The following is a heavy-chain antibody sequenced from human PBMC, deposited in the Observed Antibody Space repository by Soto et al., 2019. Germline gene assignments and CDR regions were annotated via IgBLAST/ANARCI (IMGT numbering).Heavy chain of an antibody. Sequence: GGSLRLSCAASGFTFSSYGMHWVRQAPGKGLEWVAVIWYDGSNKYYADSVKGRFTISRDNSKNTLYLQMNSLRAEDTAVYYCARGGTYYDFWSGYSYYFDYWGQGTLVTVSS. V-gene: IGHV3-33*01. D-gene: IGHD3-3*01. CDR1: GFTFSSYG. CDR3: ARGGTYYDFWSGYSYYFDY. CDR2: IWYDGSNK. J-gene: IGHJ4*02.